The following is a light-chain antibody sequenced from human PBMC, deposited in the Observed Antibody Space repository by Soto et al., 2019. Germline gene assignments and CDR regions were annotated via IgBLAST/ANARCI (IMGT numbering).Light chain of an antibody. CDR1: QTISNY. J-gene: IGKJ1*01. CDR2: AAS. CDR3: QQANSFPQT. V-gene: IGKV1-39*01. Sequence: DIQMTQSPSSLSASVGGRVTITCRASQTISNYLNWYQQKPGKAPKLLIYAASSLQSGVPSRFSGSGSGTDFTLTISSLQPEDFATYYCQQANSFPQTFGQGTKVDIK.